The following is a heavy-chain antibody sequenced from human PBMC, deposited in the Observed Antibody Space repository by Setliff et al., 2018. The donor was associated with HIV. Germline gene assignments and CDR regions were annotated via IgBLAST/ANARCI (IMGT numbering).Heavy chain of an antibody. V-gene: IGHV4-4*07. D-gene: IGHD5-12*01. Sequence: ASETLSLTCSVSGGSLQGYYWSWIRQPAGKGLQWIGRIYYVGWSKYNPSLEDRVTMSVDTFKNQFSMKSYSVTAADTAVYYCATASGYDLFMGAFDIWGQGTMVTVSS. CDR2: IYYVGWS. CDR3: ATASGYDLFMGAFDI. CDR1: GGSLQGYY. J-gene: IGHJ3*02.